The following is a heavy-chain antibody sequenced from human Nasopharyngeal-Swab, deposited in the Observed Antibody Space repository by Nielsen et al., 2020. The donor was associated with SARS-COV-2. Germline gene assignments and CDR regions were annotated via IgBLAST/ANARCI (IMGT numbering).Heavy chain of an antibody. Sequence: SETLSLTCTVSGGSISSGGYYWSRIRQHPGKGLEWIGYIYYSGSTYYNPSLKSRVTISVDTSKNQFSLKLSSVTAADTAVYYCARESGGNSVLGAFDIWGQGTMVTVSS. V-gene: IGHV4-31*03. D-gene: IGHD4-23*01. CDR1: GGSISSGGYY. J-gene: IGHJ3*02. CDR3: ARESGGNSVLGAFDI. CDR2: IYYSGST.